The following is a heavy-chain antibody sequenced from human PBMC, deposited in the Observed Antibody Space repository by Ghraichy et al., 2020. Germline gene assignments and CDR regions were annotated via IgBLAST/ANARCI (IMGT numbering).Heavy chain of an antibody. CDR3: ARAGWTTVTTHSDY. Sequence: GGSLRLSCAASGFTSSSYWMSWVRQAPGKGLEWVANIKQDGSEKYYVDSVKGRFTISRDNAKNSLYLQMNSLRAEDTAVYYCARAGWTTVTTHSDYWGQGTLVTVSS. J-gene: IGHJ4*02. CDR2: IKQDGSEK. CDR1: GFTSSSYW. V-gene: IGHV3-7*03. D-gene: IGHD4-17*01.